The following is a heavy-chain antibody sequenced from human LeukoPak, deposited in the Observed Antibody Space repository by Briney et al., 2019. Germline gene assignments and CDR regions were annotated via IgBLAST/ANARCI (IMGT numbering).Heavy chain of an antibody. CDR2: INHSGST. V-gene: IGHV4-34*01. CDR1: GGSFGGYY. CDR3: ARVGCSSTSCLSAFDI. D-gene: IGHD2-2*01. J-gene: IGHJ3*02. Sequence: SETVSLTCAVYGGSFGGYYWSWIRQPPGKGLEWIGEINHSGSTNYNPPLKSRVTMSVDTSKNQFSLKLSSVTAADTAVYYCARVGCSSTSCLSAFDIWGQGTMVTVSS.